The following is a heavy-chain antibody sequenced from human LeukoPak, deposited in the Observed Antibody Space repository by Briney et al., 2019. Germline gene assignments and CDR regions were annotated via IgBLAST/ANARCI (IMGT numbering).Heavy chain of an antibody. D-gene: IGHD3-3*01. Sequence: ASVKVSCRASGYTFTSYGISWVRQSPGQGLEWMGWISAYNGNTNYAQKLQGRVTMTTDTSTSTANMELRSLRSDATAVYSCARDTNFDVVITPDYWGQGTLVTVSS. V-gene: IGHV1-18*01. J-gene: IGHJ4*02. CDR2: ISAYNGNT. CDR1: GYTFTSYG. CDR3: ARDTNFDVVITPDY.